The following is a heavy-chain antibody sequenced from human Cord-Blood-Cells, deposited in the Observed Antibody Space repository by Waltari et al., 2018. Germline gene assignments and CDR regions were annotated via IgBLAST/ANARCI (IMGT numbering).Heavy chain of an antibody. CDR2: IIPILGIA. CDR1: GGTFRRYA. V-gene: IGHV1-69*09. J-gene: IGHJ6*03. CDR3: ARDVQGAYYYYYMDV. D-gene: IGHD3-10*02. Sequence: QVQLVQSGAEVKKPGSSVKVSCKAFGGTFRRYAISWVRQAPGKGLEWMGRIIPILGIANYAQKFQGRVTITADKSTSTAYMELSSLRSEDTAVYYCARDVQGAYYYYYMDVWGKGTTVTVSS.